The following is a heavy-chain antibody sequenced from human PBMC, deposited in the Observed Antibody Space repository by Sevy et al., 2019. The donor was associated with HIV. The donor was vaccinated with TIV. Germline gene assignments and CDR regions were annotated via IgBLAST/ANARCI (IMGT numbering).Heavy chain of an antibody. CDR3: ARRFFDV. Sequence: GGSLRLSCAASGFTFDTYWMQWVRQAPGKGLEWVANIRQDGGEIYYSDSVKGRFTISRDNAKESLFLQMTNLIVEDSGMYYCARRFFDVWGQGVLVTVSS. D-gene: IGHD3-16*01. CDR1: GFTFDTYW. J-gene: IGHJ4*02. CDR2: IRQDGGEI. V-gene: IGHV3-7*01.